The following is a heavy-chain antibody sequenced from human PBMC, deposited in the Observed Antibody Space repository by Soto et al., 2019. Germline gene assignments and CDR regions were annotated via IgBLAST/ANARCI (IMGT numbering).Heavy chain of an antibody. CDR2: INQDGSEE. D-gene: IGHD6-19*01. J-gene: IGHJ3*02. CDR1: GLTFRTYW. CDR3: ANLAGGWYEAFGI. Sequence: GGSLRLSCAASGLTFRTYWMSWVRQAPGKGLEWVANINQDGSEEYYGDSVKGRFTISRDNAKNSLYLQMNSLRAEDTAVYYCANLAGGWYEAFGIWGQGTMVTVSS. V-gene: IGHV3-7*05.